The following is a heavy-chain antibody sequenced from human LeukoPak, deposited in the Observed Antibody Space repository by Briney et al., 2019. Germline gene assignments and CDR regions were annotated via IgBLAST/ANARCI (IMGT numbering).Heavy chain of an antibody. Sequence: GGSLRLSCAASGFTFSDYYMSWIRQAPGKGLEWVAFIRYDGSNKYYADSVKGRFTISRDNSKNTLYLQMNSLRAEDTAVYYCAKAAVRGVITNWFDPWGQGTLVTVSS. V-gene: IGHV3-30*02. D-gene: IGHD3-10*01. CDR1: GFTFSDYY. J-gene: IGHJ5*02. CDR3: AKAAVRGVITNWFDP. CDR2: IRYDGSNK.